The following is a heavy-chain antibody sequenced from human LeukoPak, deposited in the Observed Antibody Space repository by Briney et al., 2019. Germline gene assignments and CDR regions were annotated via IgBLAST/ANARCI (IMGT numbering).Heavy chain of an antibody. D-gene: IGHD6-6*01. CDR3: ARGRLMAAPDERYYFDY. CDR2: IIPIFGTT. V-gene: IGHV1-69*06. J-gene: IGHJ4*02. CDR1: GYSFTSYG. Sequence: GASVKVSCKASGYSFTSYGISWVRQAPGQGLEWMGGIIPIFGTTNYAQKFQGGVTITADKSTSTAYMVLSSLRSEDTAVYYCARGRLMAAPDERYYFDYWGQGTLVTVSS.